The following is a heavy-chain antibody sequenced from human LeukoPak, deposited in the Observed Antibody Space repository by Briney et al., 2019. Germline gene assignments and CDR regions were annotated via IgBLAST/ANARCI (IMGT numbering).Heavy chain of an antibody. V-gene: IGHV4-59*01. CDR2: IYYSGST. J-gene: IGHJ5*02. Sequence: SETLSLTCTVSGGSIGSYYWSWIRQPPGKGLEWIGYIYYSGSTNYNPSLKSRVTISVDTSKNQFSLKLSSVTAADTAVYYCASGQNWFDPWGQGTLVTVSS. CDR1: GGSIGSYY. CDR3: ASGQNWFDP.